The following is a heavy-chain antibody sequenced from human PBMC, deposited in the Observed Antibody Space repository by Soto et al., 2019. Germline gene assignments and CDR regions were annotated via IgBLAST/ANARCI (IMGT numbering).Heavy chain of an antibody. Sequence: SETLSLTCAVYGGSFSGYYCNWSRQPPGKGLERMGESNHSGSTNYNPSLTSRVTISVYTSKNQFSLKLSSVSATDTAVYDCARALAYNSNCVYYYCMRVWGQGTTVTVSS. CDR3: ARALAYNSNCVYYYCMRV. D-gene: IGHD1-7*01. CDR2: SNHSGST. J-gene: IGHJ6*02. CDR1: GGSFSGYY. V-gene: IGHV4-34*01.